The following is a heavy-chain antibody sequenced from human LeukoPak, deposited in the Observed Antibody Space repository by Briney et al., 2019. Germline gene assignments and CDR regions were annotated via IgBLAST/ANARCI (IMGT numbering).Heavy chain of an antibody. Sequence: NALETLSLTCTVSGGSISSYYWSWIRQPPGKGLEWIGYIYYSGSTNYNPSLKSRVTISVDTSKNQFSLKLSSVTAADTAVYYCARSVVPAASNWFDPWGQGTLVTVSS. CDR1: GGSISSYY. V-gene: IGHV4-59*08. CDR2: IYYSGST. D-gene: IGHD2-2*01. CDR3: ARSVVPAASNWFDP. J-gene: IGHJ5*02.